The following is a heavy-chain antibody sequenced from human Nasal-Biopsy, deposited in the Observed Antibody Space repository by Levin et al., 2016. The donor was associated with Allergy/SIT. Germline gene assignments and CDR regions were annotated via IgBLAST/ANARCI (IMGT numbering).Heavy chain of an antibody. Sequence: SETLSLTCAVYGGSFNGYYWSWIRQPPGKGLEWIGAIYYSGLTDYNPSFTSRVIISVDTSKNQFSLKLSSVSAADTAVYYCARGATDVLTGYWDYHYGMDVWGRGTTVTVSS. V-gene: IGHV4-59*01. J-gene: IGHJ6*02. CDR1: GGSFNGYY. CDR3: ARGATDVLTGYWDYHYGMDV. CDR2: IYYSGLT. D-gene: IGHD3-9*01.